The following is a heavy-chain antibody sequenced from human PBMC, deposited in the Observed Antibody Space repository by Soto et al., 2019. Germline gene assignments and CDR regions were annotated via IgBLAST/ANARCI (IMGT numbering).Heavy chain of an antibody. J-gene: IGHJ4*02. V-gene: IGHV3-53*01. CDR1: GFTVSSNY. Sequence: PGGSLRLSCAASGFTVSSNYMSWVRQAPGKGLEWVSVIYSGGSTFYADSVKGRLTIPRDNSKNMVYLQMNRMRAEDTAVYYCAREWPHLDCWGQGTLVTVS. CDR3: AREWPHLDC. CDR2: IYSGGST.